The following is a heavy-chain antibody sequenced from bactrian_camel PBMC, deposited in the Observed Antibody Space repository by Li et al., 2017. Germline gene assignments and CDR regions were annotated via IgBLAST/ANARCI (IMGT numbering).Heavy chain of an antibody. CDR1: TYGYSEEF. J-gene: IGHJ4*01. CDR2: IYGGITT. CDR3: AAGFSCGLKDLNEYMY. D-gene: IGHD5*01. Sequence: VQLVESGGGSVQAGGSLTLSCAASTYGYSEEFMGWFRQAPGKAREGVAAIYGGITTYYDDSVKGRFTISQDNAKPMLYLQMNSLKPEDTGMYYCAAGFSCGLKDLNEYMYWAQGTQVTV. V-gene: IGHV3S40*01.